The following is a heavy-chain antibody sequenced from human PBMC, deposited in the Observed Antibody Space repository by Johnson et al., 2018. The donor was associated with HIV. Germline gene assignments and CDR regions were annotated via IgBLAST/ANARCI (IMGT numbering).Heavy chain of an antibody. V-gene: IGHV3-30*14. D-gene: IGHD3-10*01. CDR3: ARDASYYGSANDAFDI. Sequence: QVQLVESGGGVVQPGRSLRLSCAASGFTFRSYAMHWVRQAPGKGLEWVADISYDGTNKYYADSVKGRFTISRDNSKNTLYLQMNSLRAEDTAVYYCARDASYYGSANDAFDIWGQGTMVTVSS. J-gene: IGHJ3*02. CDR1: GFTFRSYA. CDR2: ISYDGTNK.